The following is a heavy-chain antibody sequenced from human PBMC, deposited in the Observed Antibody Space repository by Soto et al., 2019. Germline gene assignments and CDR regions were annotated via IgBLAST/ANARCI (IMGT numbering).Heavy chain of an antibody. CDR1: GFTFSSYA. CDR2: ISYDGSNK. D-gene: IGHD5-18*01. V-gene: IGHV3-30-3*01. J-gene: IGHJ6*02. CDR3: ARDILRLYSYGTSYGMDV. Sequence: QVQLVESVGGVVQPGRSLRLSCAASGFTFSSYAMHWVRQAPGKGLEWVAVISYDGSNKYYADSVKGRFTISRDNSKNTLYLQMNSLRAEDTAVYYCARDILRLYSYGTSYGMDVWGQGTTVTVSS.